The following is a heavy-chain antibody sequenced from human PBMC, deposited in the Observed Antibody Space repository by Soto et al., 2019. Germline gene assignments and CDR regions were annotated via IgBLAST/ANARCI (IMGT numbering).Heavy chain of an antibody. J-gene: IGHJ3*02. CDR3: ARHGPIVVVPAAMRGPGAFDI. CDR2: IYYSGST. D-gene: IGHD2-2*01. Sequence: LSLTCTVSGGSISSYYWSWIRQPPGKGLEWIGYIYYSGSTNYNPSLKSRVTISVDTSKNQFSLKLSSVTAADTAVYYCARHGPIVVVPAAMRGPGAFDIWGQGTMVTVSS. CDR1: GGSISSYY. V-gene: IGHV4-59*08.